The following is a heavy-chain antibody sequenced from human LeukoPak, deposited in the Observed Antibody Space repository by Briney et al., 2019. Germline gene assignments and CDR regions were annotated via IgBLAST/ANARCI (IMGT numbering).Heavy chain of an antibody. CDR3: AKVRASYSSSWYYFDY. CDR1: GFTFSSYA. Sequence: TGGSLRLSCAASGFTFSSYAMSWVRQAPGKGLEWVSAISGSGGSTYCADSVKGRFTISRDNSKNTLYLQMNSLRAEDTAVYYCAKVRASYSSSWYYFDYWGQGTLVTVSS. V-gene: IGHV3-23*01. CDR2: ISGSGGST. J-gene: IGHJ4*02. D-gene: IGHD6-13*01.